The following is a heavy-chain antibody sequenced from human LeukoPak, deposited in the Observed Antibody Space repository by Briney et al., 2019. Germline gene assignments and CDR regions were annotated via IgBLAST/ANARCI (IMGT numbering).Heavy chain of an antibody. CDR1: GGSISSSSYY. J-gene: IGHJ5*02. Sequence: SETLSLTCTVSGGSISSSSYYWGWIRQPPGKGLEWIGSIYYSGSTYYNPSLKSRVTISVDTSKNQFSLKLSSVTAADTAVYYCARAAWGYFDWLDWFDPWGQGTLVTVSS. CDR3: ARAAWGYFDWLDWFDP. CDR2: IYYSGST. D-gene: IGHD3-9*01. V-gene: IGHV4-39*07.